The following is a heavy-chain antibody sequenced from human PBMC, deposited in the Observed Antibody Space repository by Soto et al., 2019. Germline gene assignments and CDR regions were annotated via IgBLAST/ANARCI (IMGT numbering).Heavy chain of an antibody. CDR1: RLNFRNAL. V-gene: IGHV3-15*01. CDR2: IKSKIAGGTI. CDR3: ATEICNGDGCITKGAFDI. J-gene: IGHJ3*02. Sequence: ISCAATRLNFRNALMTWFRQAPLTCLYWFALIKSKIAGGTIDYGAPVKGRFTISRDDSKNTLYLQMNSLKTEDTAVYYCATEICNGDGCITKGAFDIWGQGTMVTVSS. D-gene: IGHD2-15*01.